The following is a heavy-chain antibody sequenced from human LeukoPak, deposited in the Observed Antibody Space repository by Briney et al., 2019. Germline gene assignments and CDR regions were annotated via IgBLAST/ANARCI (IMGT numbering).Heavy chain of an antibody. D-gene: IGHD3-22*01. J-gene: IGHJ4*02. Sequence: GASVKVSCKASGYTFTSYEINWVRQATGQGLEWMGWMNPNSGNTGYAQKFQGRVTMTRNTSISTAYMELSSLRSEDTAVYYCARGGRDTYYYDSSGYIRYWGQGTLVTVSS. CDR1: GYTFTSYE. CDR2: MNPNSGNT. V-gene: IGHV1-8*01. CDR3: ARGGRDTYYYDSSGYIRY.